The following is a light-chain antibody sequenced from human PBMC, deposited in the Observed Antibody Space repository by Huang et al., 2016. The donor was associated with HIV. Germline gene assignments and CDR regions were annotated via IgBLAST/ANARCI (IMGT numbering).Light chain of an antibody. CDR3: QQSYSTLT. J-gene: IGKJ4*01. V-gene: IGKV1-39*01. Sequence: DIQMTQSPSSLSASVGDRVTITCRASQSISSHLNWYQQKPGTAPKLLIYAASSLQSGVPSRFSGSGSGIDFTLTISSLQDEDFANYYWQQSYSTLTFGGGTKVEIK. CDR2: AAS. CDR1: QSISSH.